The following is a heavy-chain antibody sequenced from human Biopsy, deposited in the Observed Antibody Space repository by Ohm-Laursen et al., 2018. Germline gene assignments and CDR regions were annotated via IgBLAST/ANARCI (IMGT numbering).Heavy chain of an antibody. J-gene: IGHJ1*01. V-gene: IGHV1-69*06. CDR3: ATKLTGYFHH. CDR2: NIPILGTG. D-gene: IGHD3-9*01. Sequence: SSVKVSCKAPGGTFTNYGVNWARQAPGQGLEWLGGNIPILGTGNYAQKFQDKVTVAADTSTSTATMELRSLRSDDTAVYYCATKLTGYFHHWGQGTLVIVSS. CDR1: GGTFTNYG.